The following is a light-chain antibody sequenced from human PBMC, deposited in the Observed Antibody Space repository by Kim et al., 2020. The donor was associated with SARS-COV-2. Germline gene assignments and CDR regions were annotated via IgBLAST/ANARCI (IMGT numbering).Light chain of an antibody. CDR2: TAS. J-gene: IGKJ1*01. Sequence: ASVGDRVTIPCRASQGISNYLAWFQLKPGKVPKRLIYTASSLQSGVPSRFSGSGSGTEFTLTISSLQPEDFATYYCLQHYHYPWTFGQGTKVDIK. CDR3: LQHYHYPWT. CDR1: QGISNY. V-gene: IGKV1-17*03.